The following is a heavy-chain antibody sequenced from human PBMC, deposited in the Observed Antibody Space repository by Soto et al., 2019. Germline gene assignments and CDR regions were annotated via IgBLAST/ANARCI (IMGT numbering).Heavy chain of an antibody. V-gene: IGHV3-30-3*01. CDR3: AREEEWLVDAYYYYYGMDV. Sequence: GSLRLSCAASGFTFSSYAMHWVRQAPGKGLEWVAVISYDGSNKYYADSVKGRFTISRDNSKNTLYLQMNSLRAEDTAVYYCAREEEWLVDAYYYYYGMDVWGQGTTVTVSS. CDR1: GFTFSSYA. D-gene: IGHD6-19*01. J-gene: IGHJ6*02. CDR2: ISYDGSNK.